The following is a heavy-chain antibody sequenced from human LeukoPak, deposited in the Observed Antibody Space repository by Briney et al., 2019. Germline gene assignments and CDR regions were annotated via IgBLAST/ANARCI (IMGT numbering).Heavy chain of an antibody. J-gene: IGHJ4*02. CDR2: IYYTGST. D-gene: IGHD6-13*01. CDR3: ARDISWGFPAID. Sequence: PSETLSLTCSVSGGSISSYYWSWIRQPPGKGLEWIGYIYYTGSTNSSPSLKSRVTISLDMSKNQFSLKLNSVTAADTAVYYCARDISWGFPAIDWGQGTLVTVSS. V-gene: IGHV4-59*01. CDR1: GGSISSYY.